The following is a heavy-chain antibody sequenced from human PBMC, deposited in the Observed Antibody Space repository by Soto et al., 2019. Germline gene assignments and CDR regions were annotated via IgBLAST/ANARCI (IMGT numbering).Heavy chain of an antibody. V-gene: IGHV3-23*01. CDR3: AKDSGHYDFWSGQIPPNYYFDY. CDR1: GFTFSSYA. J-gene: IGHJ4*02. CDR2: ISGSGGST. D-gene: IGHD3-3*01. Sequence: GGSLRLSCAASGFTFSSYAMSGVRQAPGKGLEWVSAISGSGGSTYYVDSVKGRFTISRDNSKNTLYLQMNSLRAEYTAVYYCAKDSGHYDFWSGQIPPNYYFDYWGQGT.